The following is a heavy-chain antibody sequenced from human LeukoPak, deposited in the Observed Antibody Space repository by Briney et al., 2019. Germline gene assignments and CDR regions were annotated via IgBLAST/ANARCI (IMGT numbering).Heavy chain of an antibody. D-gene: IGHD4-23*01. CDR3: ARDYGGSSPFDY. CDR2: ISSSSSYI. J-gene: IGHJ4*02. CDR1: GFTFSSYN. Sequence: GGSLRLSCAASGFTFSSYNMNWVRQAPGKGLEWVSSISSSSSYIYYADSLKGRFTISRDNAKNSLYLQMNSLRAEDTAVYYCARDYGGSSPFDYWGQGTLVTVSS. V-gene: IGHV3-21*01.